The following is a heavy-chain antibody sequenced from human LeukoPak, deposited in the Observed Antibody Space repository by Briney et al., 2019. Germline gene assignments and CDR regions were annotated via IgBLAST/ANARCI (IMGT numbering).Heavy chain of an antibody. J-gene: IGHJ4*02. V-gene: IGHV4-34*01. CDR2: INHSGST. CDR1: GGSFSGYY. Sequence: SETLSLTCAVYGGSFSGYYWSWIRQPPGKGLEWIGEINHSGSTNYNPSLKSRVTMFEDKSKNQFSLRLYSVTVADTAVYYCARDRNWGFDYWGQGTLLTVSS. D-gene: IGHD7-27*01. CDR3: ARDRNWGFDY.